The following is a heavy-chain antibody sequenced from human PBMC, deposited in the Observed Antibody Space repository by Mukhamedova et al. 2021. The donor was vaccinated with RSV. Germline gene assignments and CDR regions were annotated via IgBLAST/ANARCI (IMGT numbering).Heavy chain of an antibody. V-gene: IGHV5-10-1*01. J-gene: IGHJ3*02. CDR2: IDPSDSYT. CDR3: ARRVAVALHAFDI. D-gene: IGHD6-19*01. Sequence: EWMGRIDPSDSYTNYSPSFQGHVTISADKSISTAYLQWSSLKASDTAMYYCARRVAVALHAFDIWGQGTMVTVSS.